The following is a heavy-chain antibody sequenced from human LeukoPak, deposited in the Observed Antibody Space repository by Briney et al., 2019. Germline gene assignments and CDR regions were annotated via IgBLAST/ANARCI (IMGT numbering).Heavy chain of an antibody. J-gene: IGHJ4*02. D-gene: IGHD5-24*01. CDR3: ARARSGDGFNLDY. V-gene: IGHV3-33*01. CDR2: ISYDGTAK. CDR1: GFTFSLYG. Sequence: GGSLRLSCAASGFTFSLYGMHWVRQAPGKGLEWLAVISYDGTAKYYADSVKGRFTISRDNSKNTLYLQMNSLRAEDTAVYFCARARSGDGFNLDYWGQGTLVTVSS.